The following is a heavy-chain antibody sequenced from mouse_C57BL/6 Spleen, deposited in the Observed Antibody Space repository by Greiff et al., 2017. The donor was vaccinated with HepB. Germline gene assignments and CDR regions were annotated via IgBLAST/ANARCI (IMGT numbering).Heavy chain of an antibody. V-gene: IGHV14-4*01. CDR1: GFNIKDDY. CDR2: IDPENGDT. CDR3: TSGSKAFAY. D-gene: IGHD1-3*01. J-gene: IGHJ3*01. Sequence: VQLKESGAELVRPGASVKLSCTASGFNIKDDYMHWVKQRPEQGLEWIGWIDPENGDTEYASKFQGKATITADTSSNTAYLQLSSLTSEDTAVYYCTSGSKAFAYWGQGTLVTVSA.